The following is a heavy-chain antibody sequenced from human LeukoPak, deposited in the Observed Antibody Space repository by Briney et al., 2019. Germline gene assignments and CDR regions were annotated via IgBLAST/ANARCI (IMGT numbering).Heavy chain of an antibody. D-gene: IGHD3-10*01. J-gene: IGHJ6*04. CDR3: ARDTLVRGVIISKYYYYYGMDV. CDR1: GFTFSSYA. V-gene: IGHV3-30*04. Sequence: PGGSLRLSCAASGFTFSSYAMHWVRQAPGKGLEWVAVISYDGSNKYYADSVKGRFTISKDNSKNTLYLQMNSLGAEDTAVYYCARDTLVRGVIISKYYYYYGMDVWGKGTRSPSPQ. CDR2: ISYDGSNK.